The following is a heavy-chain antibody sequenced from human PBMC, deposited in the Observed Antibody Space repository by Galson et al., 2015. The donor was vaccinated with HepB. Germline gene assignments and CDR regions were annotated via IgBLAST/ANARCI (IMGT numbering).Heavy chain of an antibody. V-gene: IGHV3-74*01. CDR3: ARAGSNWKIDY. J-gene: IGHJ4*02. Sequence: SLRLSCAASGFTFSTYWMHWVRQAPGKGPVWVTSTNGDGSDTNYADSVKGRFTISRDNAKNTLYLQMNSLRAEDTAVYYCARAGSNWKIDYWGQGILVIVSS. CDR1: GFTFSTYW. CDR2: TNGDGSDT. D-gene: IGHD1-20*01.